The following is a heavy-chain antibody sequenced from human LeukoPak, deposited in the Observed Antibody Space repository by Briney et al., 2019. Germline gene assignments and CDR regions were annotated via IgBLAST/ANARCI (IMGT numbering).Heavy chain of an antibody. V-gene: IGHV1-18*01. CDR2: ISAYNGNT. Sequence: ASVKVSCKASGYTFTSYGISWVRHAPGQGLEWMGWISAYNGNTNYAQKLQGRVTMTTDTSTSTAYMELRSLRSDDTAVYYCARDQLRYYYGSGPLPGHWGQGTLVTASS. CDR3: ARDQLRYYYGSGPLPGH. J-gene: IGHJ4*02. CDR1: GYTFTSYG. D-gene: IGHD3-10*01.